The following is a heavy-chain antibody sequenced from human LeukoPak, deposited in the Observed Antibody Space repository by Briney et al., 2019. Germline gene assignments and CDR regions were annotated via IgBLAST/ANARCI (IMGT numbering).Heavy chain of an antibody. J-gene: IGHJ4*02. CDR1: GFTFSSYS. V-gene: IGHV3-9*01. CDR2: ISWNSGSI. D-gene: IGHD6-19*01. CDR3: AKDRMYSSGWYDY. Sequence: GGSLRLSCAASGFTFSSYSMNWVRQAPGKGLEWVSGISWNSGSIGYADSVKGRFTISRDNAKNSLYLQMNSLRAEDTALYYCAKDRMYSSGWYDYWGQGTLVTVSS.